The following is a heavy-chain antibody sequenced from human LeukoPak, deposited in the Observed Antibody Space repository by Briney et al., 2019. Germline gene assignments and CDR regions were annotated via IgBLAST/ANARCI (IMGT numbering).Heavy chain of an antibody. Sequence: ASVKVSCKASGYTFTSYGISWVRQAPGQGLEWMGWISAYNGNTNYAQKLQGRVTVTTDTSTSTAYMELRSLRSDDTAVYYCARDLVYVSGSRRKDYFDYWGQGTLVTVSS. CDR3: ARDLVYVSGSRRKDYFDY. V-gene: IGHV1-18*01. CDR1: GYTFTSYG. D-gene: IGHD5/OR15-5a*01. CDR2: ISAYNGNT. J-gene: IGHJ4*02.